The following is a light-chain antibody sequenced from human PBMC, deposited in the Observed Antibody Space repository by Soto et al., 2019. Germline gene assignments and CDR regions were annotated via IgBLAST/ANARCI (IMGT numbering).Light chain of an antibody. CDR3: QQFDNLPLT. J-gene: IGKJ4*01. CDR2: HAS. CDR1: QDIGKY. Sequence: IQKTPSPSPLSASVGDRGTNTCQARQDIGKYFNWYQQKPGKAPKLLIHHASNSQTGVSSRFTGSGSETDFTFTISSLQPEDIATYYCQQFDNLPLTFGGGTKVEIK. V-gene: IGKV1-33*01.